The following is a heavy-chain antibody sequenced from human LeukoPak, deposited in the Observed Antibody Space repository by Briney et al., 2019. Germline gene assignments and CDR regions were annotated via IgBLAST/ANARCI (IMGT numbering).Heavy chain of an antibody. V-gene: IGHV4-61*08. D-gene: IGHD2-2*01. CDR1: GGSISSVDYY. CDR3: ARGYCSSTICFQYFHH. Sequence: NPSETLSLTCTVSGGSISSVDYYWSWIRQPPGKGLEWIGYIYYSGSTNYNPSLKSRVAISVDTSKNQFSLKLNSVTAADTAVYYCARGYCSSTICFQYFHHWGQGTLVTVSS. J-gene: IGHJ1*01. CDR2: IYYSGST.